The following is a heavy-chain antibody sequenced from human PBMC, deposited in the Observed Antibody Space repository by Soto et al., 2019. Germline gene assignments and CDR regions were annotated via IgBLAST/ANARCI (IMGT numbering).Heavy chain of an antibody. CDR3: AKDRRYCSSNSCRAEYFQH. CDR2: ISGSGGST. CDR1: GFTFSSYA. J-gene: IGHJ1*01. V-gene: IGHV3-23*01. Sequence: EVQLLESGGGLVQPGGSLRLSFAASGFTFSSYAMSWVRQAPGKGLEWVSAISGSGGSTYYADSVKGRFTISRENSKNTLYLQMKSLRAEDTAVYYCAKDRRYCSSNSCRAEYFQHWGQCTMVTVS. D-gene: IGHD2-2*01.